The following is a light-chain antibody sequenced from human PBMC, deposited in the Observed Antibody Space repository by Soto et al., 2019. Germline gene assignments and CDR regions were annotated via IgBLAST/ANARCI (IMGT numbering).Light chain of an antibody. CDR2: KAS. J-gene: IGKJ4*01. V-gene: IGKV1-5*03. CDR1: QSISSW. CDR3: QQYNSYPLT. Sequence: DIQMTQSPSTLSASVGDRVTITCRASQSISSWLAWYQQKPGKAPKLLIYKASSLESGVPSRFSGSGAVTEFTLTFSSLQPDDFATYYCQQYNSYPLTFGGGTKVEIK.